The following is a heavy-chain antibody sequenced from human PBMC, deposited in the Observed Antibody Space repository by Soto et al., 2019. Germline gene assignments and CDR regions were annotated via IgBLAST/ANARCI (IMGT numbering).Heavy chain of an antibody. CDR3: AGDRYYDSSGYYRQDDAFDI. D-gene: IGHD3-22*01. CDR1: GGSVSRGSYY. J-gene: IGHJ3*02. CDR2: IYYSGST. V-gene: IGHV4-61*01. Sequence: QVQLQKSGPGLVKPSETLSLTCTVSGGSVSRGSYYWSWIRQPPGKRLEWIGYIYYSGSTNYNPSLNSRVTISINTSKNQYSLKVSSVTAADRAVYYCAGDRYYDSSGYYRQDDAFDICGQGTMVAVSS.